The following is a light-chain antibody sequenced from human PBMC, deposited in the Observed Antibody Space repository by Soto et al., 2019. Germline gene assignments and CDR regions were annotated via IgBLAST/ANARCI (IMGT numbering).Light chain of an antibody. CDR2: AAS. CDR1: QGISSY. CDR3: QQYYSYPRT. V-gene: IGKV1-8*01. Sequence: AIRMTQSPSSFSASTGDRVTITCRASQGISSYLAWYQQKPGKAPKLLIYAASTLQSGVPSRFSSSGSGTDFTLTISRLQSEDFATYYCQQYYSYPRTFGPGTKVDIK. J-gene: IGKJ3*01.